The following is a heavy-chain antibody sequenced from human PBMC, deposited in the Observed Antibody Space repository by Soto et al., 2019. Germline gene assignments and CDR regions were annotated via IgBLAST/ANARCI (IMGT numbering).Heavy chain of an antibody. D-gene: IGHD3-16*01. CDR2: IIPIHGTT. CDR1: GGSLTSYP. CDR3: ARGWGLVS. Sequence: QMEQSGAEVRKPGSSVKVSCKPSGGSLTSYPMAWVRQAPGQGFEWMGGIIPIHGTTEYAQKFQGRVTSTADESTNRANLELTGLTSEDTAVYYCARGWGLVSWGQGTLVTVSS. V-gene: IGHV1-69*01. J-gene: IGHJ4*02.